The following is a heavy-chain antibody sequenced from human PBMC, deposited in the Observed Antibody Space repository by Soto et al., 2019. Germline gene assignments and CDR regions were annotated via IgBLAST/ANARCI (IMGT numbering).Heavy chain of an antibody. CDR2: ISDSGATT. CDR3: AKEDTSSGSRDY. J-gene: IGHJ4*02. CDR1: GFPFGENA. D-gene: IGHD6-19*01. Sequence: SLRLSCAASGFPFGENAMSWVRQAPGKGLEWVSGISDSGATTYYAEPVRGRLTTSRDNSKNTLYLQMKSLRAEESASYYCAKEDTSSGSRDYWGQGALVTVSS. V-gene: IGHV3-23*01.